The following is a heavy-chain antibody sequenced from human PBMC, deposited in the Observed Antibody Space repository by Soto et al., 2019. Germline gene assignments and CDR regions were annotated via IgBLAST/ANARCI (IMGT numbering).Heavy chain of an antibody. D-gene: IGHD5-18*01. Sequence: TSQTLSLTYTVSGGSISSRGYYWSWNRQHPGKGLEWIGYIFYSGSTNYNPFLKSRVTISADRSKNQVSLKLSSVTAADTAVYYCARDNLVGHSYGNQIHALDNWGQGTKVTVSS. V-gene: IGHV4-31*03. J-gene: IGHJ3*02. CDR2: IFYSGST. CDR1: GGSISSRGYY. CDR3: ARDNLVGHSYGNQIHALDN.